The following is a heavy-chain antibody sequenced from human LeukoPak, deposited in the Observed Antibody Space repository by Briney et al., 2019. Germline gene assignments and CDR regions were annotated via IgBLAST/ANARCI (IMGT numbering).Heavy chain of an antibody. CDR3: ATQLVTVGTFDY. CDR2: IYHSGST. Sequence: RSSETLSLTCAVSGGSISSGGYPWSWIRQPPGKGLEWIGYIYHSGSTYYNPSLKSRVTISVDRSKNQFSLKLSSVTAADTAVYYCATQLVTVGTFDYWGQGTLVTVSS. J-gene: IGHJ4*02. D-gene: IGHD1-1*01. CDR1: GGSISSGGYP. V-gene: IGHV4-30-2*01.